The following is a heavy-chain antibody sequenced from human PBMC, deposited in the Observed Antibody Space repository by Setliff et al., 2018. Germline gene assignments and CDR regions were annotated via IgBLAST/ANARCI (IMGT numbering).Heavy chain of an antibody. CDR1: GGTFSSYG. Sequence: GASVKVSCKASGGTFSSYGVSWVRQAPGKGLEWMGGTIPLFGTTDYAQKFHGRVPIITDESTSTAYMELSRLTSDDTAVYYCAREGVDTRSSTDYRYYMDVWGQGTTVTVSS. D-gene: IGHD2-15*01. V-gene: IGHV1-69*05. CDR3: AREGVDTRSSTDYRYYMDV. CDR2: TIPLFGTT. J-gene: IGHJ6*03.